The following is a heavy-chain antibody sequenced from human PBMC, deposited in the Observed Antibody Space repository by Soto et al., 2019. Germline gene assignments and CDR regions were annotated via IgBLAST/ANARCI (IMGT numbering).Heavy chain of an antibody. J-gene: IGHJ4*02. Sequence: QVQLQESGPGLVKPSGTLSLTCAVSGDSISSSKWWSWVRQPPGKGLEWIGEIYHSGSTNYNPSLKGRVSISVDVSKSQFSLKLSSVTDADTAVSYCARGESQQQRDYWGQGTLVTVSS. CDR2: IYHSGST. D-gene: IGHD6-13*01. CDR3: ARGESQQQRDY. V-gene: IGHV4-4*02. CDR1: GDSISSSKW.